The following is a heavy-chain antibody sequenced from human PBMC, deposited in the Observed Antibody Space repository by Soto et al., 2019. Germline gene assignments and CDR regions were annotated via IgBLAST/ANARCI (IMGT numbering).Heavy chain of an antibody. CDR2: INAGNGNT. Sequence: GASVKVSCKASGYTFTNYAMHWVRQAPGHRLEWMGWINAGNGNTKFSQNFQGRVTITRDTSASTAYMELSSLRSEDTAVYYFARDQDDWGTFYYFYGMDVWGQGTTVTVSS. CDR1: GYTFTNYA. CDR3: ARDQDDWGTFYYFYGMDV. J-gene: IGHJ6*02. D-gene: IGHD3-9*01. V-gene: IGHV1-3*01.